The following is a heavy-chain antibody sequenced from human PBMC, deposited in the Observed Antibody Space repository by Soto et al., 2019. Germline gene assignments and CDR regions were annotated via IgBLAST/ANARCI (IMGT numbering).Heavy chain of an antibody. CDR3: ARPNTPYYGGNSGAFDI. Sequence: QVQLVESGGGLVKPGGSLRLSCAPSGFTFSDYYMSWIRQAPGQGLEWVSYIILDSDYTSYADSVRVRFSISRDNAQKSLYLQINSLRAEDTALYSCARPNTPYYGGNSGAFDIWGQGTMVTVSS. CDR1: GFTFSDYY. D-gene: IGHD4-17*01. J-gene: IGHJ3*02. V-gene: IGHV3-11*06. CDR2: IILDSDYT.